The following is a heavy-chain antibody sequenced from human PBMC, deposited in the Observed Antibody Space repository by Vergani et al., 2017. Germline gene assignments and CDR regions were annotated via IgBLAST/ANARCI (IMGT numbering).Heavy chain of an antibody. CDR2: IYYSGST. D-gene: IGHD1-1*01. Sequence: QLQLQESGPGLVKPSETLSLTCTVSGGSISSSSYYWGWIRQPPGKGLEWIGSIYYSGSTNYNPSLKSRVTISVDTSKNQFSLKLSSVTAADTAVYYCARGEGYNWNDGLFDYWGQGTLVTVSS. CDR3: ARGEGYNWNDGLFDY. J-gene: IGHJ4*02. CDR1: GGSISSSSYY. V-gene: IGHV4-39*07.